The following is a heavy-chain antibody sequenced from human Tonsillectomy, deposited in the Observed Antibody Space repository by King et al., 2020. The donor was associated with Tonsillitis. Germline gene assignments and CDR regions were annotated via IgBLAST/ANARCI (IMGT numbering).Heavy chain of an antibody. CDR3: TRLLAPWCGYDVDAFDI. CDR2: IRSKANSYET. V-gene: IGHV3-73*02. D-gene: IGHD3-16*01. CDR1: GFTFSGSA. J-gene: IGHJ3*02. Sequence: VQLVESGGGLDQPGGSLKLFCAASGFTFSGSAMHWVRQASGKGLEWVGRIRSKANSYETAYAASVKGRFTISRDDSTNTAYLQMNSLKTEDTALYYCTRLLAPWCGYDVDAFDIWGQGTMVTVSS.